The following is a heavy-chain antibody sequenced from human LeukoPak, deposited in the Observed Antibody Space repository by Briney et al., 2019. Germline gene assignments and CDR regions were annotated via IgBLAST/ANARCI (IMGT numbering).Heavy chain of an antibody. CDR2: ISSSSSYI. J-gene: IGHJ5*02. Sequence: GGSLRLSCAASGFTFSSYSMNWVRQAPGKGLEWVSSISSSSSYIYYADSVKSRFTISRDNAKNSLYLQMNSLRAEDTAVYYCARESSDTIFGVVRTTGGWFDPWGQGTLVTVSS. V-gene: IGHV3-21*01. CDR3: ARESSDTIFGVVRTTGGWFDP. D-gene: IGHD3-3*01. CDR1: GFTFSSYS.